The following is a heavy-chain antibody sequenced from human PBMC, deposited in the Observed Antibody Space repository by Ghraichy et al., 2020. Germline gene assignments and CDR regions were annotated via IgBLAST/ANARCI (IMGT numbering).Heavy chain of an antibody. D-gene: IGHD3-22*01. V-gene: IGHV1-8*01. CDR2: MNPNSGNT. Sequence: ASVKVSCKASGYTFTSYDINWVRQAPGQGLEWMGWMNPNSGNTGYAQKFQGRVTMTRNTSISTAYMELSSLRSEDTAVYYCARGTHYYDSSGYHDYWGQGTLVTVSS. CDR3: ARGTHYYDSSGYHDY. J-gene: IGHJ4*02. CDR1: GYTFTSYD.